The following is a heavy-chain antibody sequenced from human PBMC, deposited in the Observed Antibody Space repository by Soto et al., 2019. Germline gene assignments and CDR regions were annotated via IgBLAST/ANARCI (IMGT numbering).Heavy chain of an antibody. CDR2: IYSGGST. CDR1: GFTVSSNY. D-gene: IGHD2-2*01. CDR3: ARAIVVVPAASRKAPIEDSDYYMDV. J-gene: IGHJ6*03. Sequence: GGSLRLSCAASGFTVSSNYMSWVRQAPGKGLEWVSVIYSGGSTYYADSVKGRFTISRDNSKNTLYLQMNSLRAEDTAVYYCARAIVVVPAASRKAPIEDSDYYMDVWGKGTTVTVSS. V-gene: IGHV3-66*01.